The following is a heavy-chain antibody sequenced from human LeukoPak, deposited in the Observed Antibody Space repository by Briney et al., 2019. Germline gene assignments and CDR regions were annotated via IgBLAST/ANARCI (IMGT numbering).Heavy chain of an antibody. CDR3: ASPGPDYGDYAYAY. CDR1: GGSVSSGTYY. CDR2: IYYTGST. J-gene: IGHJ4*02. Sequence: SETLSLTCTVPGGSVSSGTYYWSWIRQPPGKGLEWIGYIYYTGSTNYNPSLKSRVTISLDTSKNQFSLKLSSMTAADTAVYFCASPGPDYGDYAYAYWGQGTLVTVSS. D-gene: IGHD4-17*01. V-gene: IGHV4-61*01.